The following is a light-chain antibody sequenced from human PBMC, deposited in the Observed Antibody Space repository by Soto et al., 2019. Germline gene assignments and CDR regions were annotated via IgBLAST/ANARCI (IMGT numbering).Light chain of an antibody. CDR2: GAS. V-gene: IGKV3-20*01. CDR1: HSVSASY. Sequence: EIVLTQSPGTLSLSPGERATLSCRASHSVSASYLAWYQQKPGQAPRLLIYGASQRAAGAPDRFSGTGSGTNFTLTSSRLEPEDFAVYYCHQYGSSPYTFGQGTKLDIK. J-gene: IGKJ2*01. CDR3: HQYGSSPYT.